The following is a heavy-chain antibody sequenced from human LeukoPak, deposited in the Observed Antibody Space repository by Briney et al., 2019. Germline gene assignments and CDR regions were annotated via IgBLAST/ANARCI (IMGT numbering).Heavy chain of an antibody. CDR1: GGSISSYY. D-gene: IGHD2-15*01. J-gene: IGHJ4*02. CDR2: INHSGST. V-gene: IGHV4-34*01. CDR3: ARGRRGLLPFDY. Sequence: SETLSLTCTVSGGSISSYYWSWIRQPPGKGLEWIGEINHSGSTNYNPSLKSRVTISVDTSKNQFSLKLSSVTAADTAVYYCARGRRGLLPFDYWGQGTLVTVST.